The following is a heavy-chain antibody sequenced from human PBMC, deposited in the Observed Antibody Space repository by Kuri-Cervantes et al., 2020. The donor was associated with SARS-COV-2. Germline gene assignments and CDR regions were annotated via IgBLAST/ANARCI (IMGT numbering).Heavy chain of an antibody. CDR2: IYYTGST. V-gene: IGHV4-59*12. D-gene: IGHD2/OR15-2a*01. J-gene: IGHJ4*02. CDR1: GGSISSYY. CDR3: ARRLWPPGVYSDY. Sequence: SETLSLTCTVSGGSISSYYWSWIRQPPGKGLEWIGYIYYTGSTNYHPSLKSRVTVSVDTSKNQFSLKLSSVTAADTAVYYCARRLWPPGVYSDYWGQGTLVTVSS.